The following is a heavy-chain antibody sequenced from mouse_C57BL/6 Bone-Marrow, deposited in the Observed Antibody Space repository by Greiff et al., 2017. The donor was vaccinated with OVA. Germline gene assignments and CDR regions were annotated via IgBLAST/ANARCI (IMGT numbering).Heavy chain of an antibody. J-gene: IGHJ2*01. CDR2: FYPGSGRI. V-gene: IGHV1-62-2*01. CDR3: ARHFQLTGRRGYYFDY. D-gene: IGHD4-1*01. Sequence: QVQLQQSGAELVKPGASVKLSCKASGYTFTEYTIHWVKQRSGQGLEWIGWFYPGSGRIKYNEKFKDKATLTADKSSSTVYMELSRLTSEASAVYFCARHFQLTGRRGYYFDYWGQGTTLTVSS. CDR1: GYTFTEYT.